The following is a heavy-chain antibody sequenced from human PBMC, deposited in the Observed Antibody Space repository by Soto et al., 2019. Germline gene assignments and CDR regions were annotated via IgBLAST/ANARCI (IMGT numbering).Heavy chain of an antibody. CDR1: GYTFTSYA. CDR3: ARVYCSSTSCLPYYYYYGMDV. J-gene: IGHJ6*02. CDR2: INAGNGNT. Sequence: QVQLVQSGAEVKKPGASVKVSCKASGYTFTSYAMHWVRQAPGQRLEWMGWINAGNGNTKYSQKFQGRVTITRDTSASTAYMELSSLRSEDTAVYYCARVYCSSTSCLPYYYYYGMDVWGQGTTVTVS. V-gene: IGHV1-3*01. D-gene: IGHD2-2*01.